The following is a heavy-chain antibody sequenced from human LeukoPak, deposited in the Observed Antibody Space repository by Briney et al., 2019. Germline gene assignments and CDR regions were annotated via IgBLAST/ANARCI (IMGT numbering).Heavy chain of an antibody. J-gene: IGHJ4*02. Sequence: SETLSLTCAVYGGSFSGYYWSWIRQPPGKGLGWIGEINHSGSTNYNPSLKSLVTISVDTPKNQFSLKLSSVTAADTAVYYCAGSDTAMAIDGLDYWGQGTLVTVSS. V-gene: IGHV4-34*01. CDR3: AGSDTAMAIDGLDY. D-gene: IGHD5-18*01. CDR1: GGSFSGYY. CDR2: INHSGST.